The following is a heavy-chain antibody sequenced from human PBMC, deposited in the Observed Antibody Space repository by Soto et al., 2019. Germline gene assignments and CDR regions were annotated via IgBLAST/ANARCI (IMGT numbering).Heavy chain of an antibody. CDR1: GYSFTSYW. CDR3: AITDYDYVWGSYRNYYYYGMDV. Sequence: PGESLKISCKGSGYSFTSYWISWVRQMPGKGLEWMGRIDPSDSYTNYSPSFQGHVTISADKSISTAYLQWSSLKASDTAMYYCAITDYDYVWGSYRNYYYYGMDVWGQGTTVTVSS. V-gene: IGHV5-10-1*01. J-gene: IGHJ6*02. CDR2: IDPSDSYT. D-gene: IGHD3-16*02.